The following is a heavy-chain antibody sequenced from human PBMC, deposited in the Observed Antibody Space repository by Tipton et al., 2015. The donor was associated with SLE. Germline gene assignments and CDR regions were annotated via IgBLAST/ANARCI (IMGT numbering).Heavy chain of an antibody. D-gene: IGHD6-13*01. CDR1: GGSFSGYY. CDR2: IYHSGST. Sequence: GLVKPSETLSLTCAVYGGSFSGYYWSWIRQPPGKGLEWIGYIYHSGSTYYNPSLKSRVTISVDTSKNQFSLKLSSVTAADTAVYYCARVTSRWAAVSNWFDPWGQGTLVTVSS. J-gene: IGHJ5*02. V-gene: IGHV4-34*01. CDR3: ARVTSRWAAVSNWFDP.